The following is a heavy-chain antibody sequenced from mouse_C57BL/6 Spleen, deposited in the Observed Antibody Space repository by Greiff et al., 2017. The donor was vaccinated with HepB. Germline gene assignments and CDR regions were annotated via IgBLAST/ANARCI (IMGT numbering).Heavy chain of an antibody. CDR3: ARLGDYAMDY. CDR2: FHPNSGST. CDR1: GYTFTSYW. Sequence: VQLQQPGAELVKPGASVKLSCKASGYTFTSYWMHWVKQRPGQGLEWIGMFHPNSGSTNYNEKFKSKATLTVDKSSSTAYMQLSSLTSEDSAVYYCARLGDYAMDYWGQGTSVTVSS. J-gene: IGHJ4*01. D-gene: IGHD4-1*01. V-gene: IGHV1-64*01.